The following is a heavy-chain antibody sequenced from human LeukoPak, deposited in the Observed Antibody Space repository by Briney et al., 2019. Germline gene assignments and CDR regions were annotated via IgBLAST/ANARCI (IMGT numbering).Heavy chain of an antibody. CDR1: GFTFSSYS. Sequence: PGGSLRLSCAASGFTFSSYSMNWVRQAPGKGLEWVSYISSSSSTIYYADSVKGRFTISRDNAKNSLYLQMNSLRAEDTAVYYCARAAVRVAAATWYYWGQGTLVTVSS. CDR2: ISSSSSTI. D-gene: IGHD2-15*01. J-gene: IGHJ4*02. CDR3: ARAAVRVAAATWYY. V-gene: IGHV3-48*01.